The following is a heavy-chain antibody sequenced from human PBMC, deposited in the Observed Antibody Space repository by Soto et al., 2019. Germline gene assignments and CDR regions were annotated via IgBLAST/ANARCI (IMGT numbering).Heavy chain of an antibody. V-gene: IGHV4-39*01. CDR2: IYYRGNA. D-gene: IGHD3-9*01. J-gene: IGHJ4*02. Sequence: PSETLSLTCSVSDDSINSDKYYWGWIRQPPGKGLEWIGSIYYRGNAYYNPSLQTRVTISLDKSKSQFSLKLNSVTAADSAVYFCARREGLATESNCFDFWGPGALVTVSS. CDR3: ARREGLATESNCFDF. CDR1: DDSINSDKYY.